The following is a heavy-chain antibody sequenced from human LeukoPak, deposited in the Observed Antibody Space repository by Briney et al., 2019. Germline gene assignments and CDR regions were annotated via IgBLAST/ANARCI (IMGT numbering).Heavy chain of an antibody. CDR1: GGSFSGYY. J-gene: IGHJ5*02. D-gene: IGHD1-1*01. CDR3: ARVQGLERREVRLDP. CDR2: INHSGSA. V-gene: IGHV4-34*01. Sequence: SETLSLTCAVYGGSFSGYYWSWIRQPPGKGLEWMGEINHSGSANYNPSLKSRVTMSVDTSKNQFSLKLSSATAADTAVYYCARVQGLERREVRLDPWGQGTLVTVSS.